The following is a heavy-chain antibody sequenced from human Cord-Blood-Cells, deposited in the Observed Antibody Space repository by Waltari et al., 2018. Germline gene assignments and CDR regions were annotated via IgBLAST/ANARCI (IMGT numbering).Heavy chain of an antibody. V-gene: IGHV4-39*01. D-gene: IGHD3-3*01. J-gene: IGHJ4*02. CDR1: GGSISSGSYS. Sequence: QLQLQESGPGLVKPSETLSLTGTVPGGSISSGSYSWGWIRQPPGQGLEWIGSIYYSVSTYYNPSLKSRVTISGDTSTNQFSLKLSCVTAADTAVYYCARVTDGITIFGVVIDYWGQGTLVTVSS. CDR2: IYYSVST. CDR3: ARVTDGITIFGVVIDY.